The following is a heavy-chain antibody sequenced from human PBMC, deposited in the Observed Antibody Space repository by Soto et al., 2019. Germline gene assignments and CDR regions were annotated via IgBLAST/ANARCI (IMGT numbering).Heavy chain of an antibody. CDR2: IRSKAYGGTT. CDR3: TRDQGHSSGYLYYSDY. D-gene: IGHD6-19*01. CDR1: GFTFGDYA. J-gene: IGHJ4*02. Sequence: GGSLRLSCTASGFTFGDYAMSWVRQAPGKGLEWVGFIRSKAYGGTTEYAASVKGRFTISRDDSKSIAYLQMNSLKTEDTAVYYCTRDQGHSSGYLYYSDYWGQGTLVTVSS. V-gene: IGHV3-49*04.